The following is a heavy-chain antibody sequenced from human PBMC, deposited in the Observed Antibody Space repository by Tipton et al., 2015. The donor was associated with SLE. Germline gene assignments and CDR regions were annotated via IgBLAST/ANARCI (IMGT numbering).Heavy chain of an antibody. V-gene: IGHV3-23*01. CDR2: ITGSGGNT. CDR3: AGSRFLKWLCYIDY. CDR1: GFIFSDYG. D-gene: IGHD3-3*01. Sequence: SLRLSCAASGFIFSDYGMHWVRQAPGKGLEWVSGITGSGGNTHYADSVKGRFTISRDNSKNTLYLQMNSLRAEDTAVYFCAGSRFLKWLCYIDYWGQGTQVTVSS. J-gene: IGHJ4*02.